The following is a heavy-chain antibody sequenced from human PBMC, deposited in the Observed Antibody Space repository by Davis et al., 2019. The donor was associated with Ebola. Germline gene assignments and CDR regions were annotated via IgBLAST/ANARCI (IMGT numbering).Heavy chain of an antibody. CDR1: GGSFSGYY. CDR2: INHSGST. CDR3: ARGGGGFEDKADV. D-gene: IGHD3-16*01. V-gene: IGHV4-34*01. Sequence: PSETLSLTCAVYGGSFSGYYWSWIRQPPGKGLEWIGEINHSGSTNYNPSLKSRVTISVDTSKNQFSLKLSSVTAADTAVYYCARGGGGFEDKADVWGQGTTVTVSS. J-gene: IGHJ6*02.